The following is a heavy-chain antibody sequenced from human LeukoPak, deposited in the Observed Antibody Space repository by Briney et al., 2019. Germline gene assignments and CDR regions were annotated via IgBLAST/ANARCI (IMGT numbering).Heavy chain of an antibody. CDR2: TYYRSKWYN. V-gene: IGHV6-1*01. J-gene: IGHJ4*02. CDR1: GDSVSSNSAA. CDR3: ARAPVEDILTGYFNQYYFDY. Sequence: SQTLSLTCAISGDSVSSNSAAWNWIRQSPSRGLEWLGRTYYRSKWYNDYAVSVKSRITINPDTSKNQFSLQLNSVTPEDTAVYYCARAPVEDILTGYFNQYYFDYWGQGTLVTVSS. D-gene: IGHD3-9*01.